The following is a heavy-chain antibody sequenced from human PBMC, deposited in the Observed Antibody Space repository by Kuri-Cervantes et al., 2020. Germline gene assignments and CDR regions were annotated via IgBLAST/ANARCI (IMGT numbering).Heavy chain of an antibody. V-gene: IGHV3-33*01. D-gene: IGHD2-2*01. Sequence: GESLKISCAASGFTFRNYGMQWVRQAPGKGLEWVALIYYDGSNKYYADSVKGRFTISRDNSKNTLYLQMNSLRAEDTAVYYCAREGYCSSTSCYDDYWGQGTLVTVSS. CDR3: AREGYCSSTSCYDDY. J-gene: IGHJ4*02. CDR1: GFTFRNYG. CDR2: IYYDGSNK.